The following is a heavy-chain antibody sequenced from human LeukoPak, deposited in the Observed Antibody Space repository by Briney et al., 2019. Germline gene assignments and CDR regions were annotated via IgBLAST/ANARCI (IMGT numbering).Heavy chain of an antibody. J-gene: IGHJ4*02. CDR1: GFTFDDYA. Sequence: GRSLRLSCAASGFTFDDYAMHWVRQAPGKGLEWVSGISWNSGSIGYADSVKGRFTISRDNAKNSLYLQMNSLRAGDTALYYCAKDRDQLLYLPDYWGQGTLVTVSS. CDR2: ISWNSGSI. CDR3: AKDRDQLLYLPDY. V-gene: IGHV3-9*01. D-gene: IGHD2-2*02.